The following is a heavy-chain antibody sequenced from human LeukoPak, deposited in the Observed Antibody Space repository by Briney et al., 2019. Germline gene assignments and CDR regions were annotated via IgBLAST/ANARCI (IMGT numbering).Heavy chain of an antibody. Sequence: PGGSLRLSCAASGFTFSSYSMNWVRQAPGKGLEWVSSISSSSSYIYYADSVKGRFTISRDNAKNSLYQQMNSLRAEDTAVYYCARARGYCSSTSCYMGYYYYMDVWGKGTTVTVSS. V-gene: IGHV3-21*01. CDR2: ISSSSSYI. D-gene: IGHD2-2*02. J-gene: IGHJ6*03. CDR3: ARARGYCSSTSCYMGYYYYMDV. CDR1: GFTFSSYS.